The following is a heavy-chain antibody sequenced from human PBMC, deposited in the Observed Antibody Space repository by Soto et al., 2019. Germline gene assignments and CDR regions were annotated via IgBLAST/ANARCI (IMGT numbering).Heavy chain of an antibody. Sequence: PGGSLRPSCAASGFPFSSNPMSWVRQAPGKGLEWVSAISGSGGSTYYADSVKGRFTISRDNSKNTLYLQMNSLRAEDTAVYYCAKDRQTYDYWGQGTLVTVSS. V-gene: IGHV3-23*01. CDR2: ISGSGGST. CDR3: AKDRQTYDY. J-gene: IGHJ4*02. CDR1: GFPFSSNP.